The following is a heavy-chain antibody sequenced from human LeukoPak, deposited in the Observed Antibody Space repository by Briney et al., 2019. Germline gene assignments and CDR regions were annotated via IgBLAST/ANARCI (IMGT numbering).Heavy chain of an antibody. V-gene: IGHV1-69*13. J-gene: IGHJ4*02. CDR3: ARADCSSTSCYSGVDY. D-gene: IGHD2-2*02. CDR2: IIPIFGTA. CDR1: GGTFSSYA. Sequence: SVKVSCKASGGTFSSYAISWVRQAPGQGLEWMGGIIPIFGTANYAQKFQGGVTITADESTSTAYMELSSLRSEDTAVYYCARADCSSTSCYSGVDYWGQGTLVTVSS.